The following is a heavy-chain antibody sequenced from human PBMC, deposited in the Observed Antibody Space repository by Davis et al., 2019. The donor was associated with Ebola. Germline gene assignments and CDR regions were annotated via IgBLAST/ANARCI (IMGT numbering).Heavy chain of an antibody. J-gene: IGHJ4*02. CDR1: GFTFSSNS. V-gene: IGHV3-21*04. CDR3: AKDLDLRGVYYFDY. Sequence: GGSLRLSCAASGFTFSSNSMNWVRQAPGKGLEWVSFISSSSNYIYYADSVKGRFTVSRDNAKNSLYLQMNSLRAEDTTFYYCAKDLDLRGVYYFDYWGQGTLVTVSS. CDR2: ISSSSNYI. D-gene: IGHD3/OR15-3a*01.